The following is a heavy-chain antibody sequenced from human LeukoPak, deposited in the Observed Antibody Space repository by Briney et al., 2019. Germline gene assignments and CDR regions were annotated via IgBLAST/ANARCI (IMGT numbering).Heavy chain of an antibody. CDR1: GFTFSSNA. Sequence: PGGSLRLSCAASGFTFSSNAMHWVRQAPGKGLEWVAVIWYDGSNKYYAVSVKGRFTISRDNSKNTLYLQMNSLRAEDTAVYYCARDLTTNYYYYYGMDVWGQGTTVTVSS. J-gene: IGHJ6*02. D-gene: IGHD4-17*01. CDR2: IWYDGSNK. CDR3: ARDLTTNYYYYYGMDV. V-gene: IGHV3-30*04.